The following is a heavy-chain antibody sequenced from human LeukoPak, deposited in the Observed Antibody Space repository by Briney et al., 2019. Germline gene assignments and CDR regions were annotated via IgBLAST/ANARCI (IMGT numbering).Heavy chain of an antibody. CDR2: IIPIFGTA. Sequence: SVKVSCKASGGTFSSYAINWVRQAPGQGLEWMGGIIPIFGTANYEQKFQGRVTITADESTSTAYMELSSLRSEDTAVYYCARARSPSSGYLLRDHNWFDPWGQGTLVTVSS. V-gene: IGHV1-69*13. CDR3: ARARSPSSGYLLRDHNWFDP. CDR1: GGTFSSYA. D-gene: IGHD3-22*01. J-gene: IGHJ5*02.